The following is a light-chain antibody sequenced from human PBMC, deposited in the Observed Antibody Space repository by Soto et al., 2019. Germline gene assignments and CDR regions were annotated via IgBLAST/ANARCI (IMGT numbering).Light chain of an antibody. CDR1: QSINRY. J-gene: IGKJ1*01. Sequence: IQMTQSPSSLSASVGARVPITCRARQSINRYLNWYQQKHGKAPTLLIYWASTRESGVPDRFSGSGSGTDFTLTISSLQAEDVAVYYCQQYYNIPPWTFGQGTKVDIK. V-gene: IGKV1-33*01. CDR2: WAS. CDR3: QQYYNIPPWT.